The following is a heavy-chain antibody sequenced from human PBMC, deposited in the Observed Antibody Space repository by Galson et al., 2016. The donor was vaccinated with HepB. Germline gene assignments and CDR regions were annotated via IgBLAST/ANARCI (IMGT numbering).Heavy chain of an antibody. J-gene: IGHJ5*02. CDR1: GYTFTTFW. D-gene: IGHD2-8*01. Sequence: QSGAEVKKPGESLRISCQGFGYTFTTFWISWVRQMPGNGPEWMGRLDPSASHTSYSPSFQGHDTFPVDKYINTAYVDWSSLKASDTAMYFCPRIYCTSTCDSWFDPWGQGTLVTVSS. CDR2: LDPSASHT. V-gene: IGHV5-10-1*01. CDR3: PRIYCTSTCDSWFDP.